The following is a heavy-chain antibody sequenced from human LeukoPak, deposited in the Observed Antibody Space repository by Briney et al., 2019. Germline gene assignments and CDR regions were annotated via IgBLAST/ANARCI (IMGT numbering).Heavy chain of an antibody. V-gene: IGHV3-23*01. CDR1: GFTFSSYA. D-gene: IGHD3-3*01. CDR2: ISGSGGST. J-gene: IGHJ4*02. CDR3: AKDGRLIYDFWFDY. Sequence: PGGSLRLSRAASGFTFSSYAMSWVRQAPGKGLEWVSAISGSGGSTYYADSVKGRFTISRDNSKNTLYLQMNSLRAEDTAVYYCAKDGRLIYDFWFDYWGQGTLVTVSS.